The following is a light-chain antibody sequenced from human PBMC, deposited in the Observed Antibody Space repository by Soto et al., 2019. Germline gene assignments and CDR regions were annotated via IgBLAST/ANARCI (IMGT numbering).Light chain of an antibody. CDR3: QQRSDWPPT. V-gene: IGKV3-11*01. CDR2: DAS. J-gene: IGKJ4*01. Sequence: EIVLTQSPATLSLSPGERATLSCRASQSVSSYLAWYQQKTGQAPRLLIYDASNRATGIPARFSGSGSGTDFPRTIISLEPDDVAVYYCQQRSDWPPTFGGGTKVQIK. CDR1: QSVSSY.